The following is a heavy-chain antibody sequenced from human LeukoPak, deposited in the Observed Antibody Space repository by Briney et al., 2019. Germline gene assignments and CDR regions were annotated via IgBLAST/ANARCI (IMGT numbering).Heavy chain of an antibody. D-gene: IGHD3-3*02. J-gene: IGHJ3*01. CDR1: GYTFTSYG. CDR2: IIPKYSAS. CDR3: VRPDRIFGVPAAFDA. Sequence: SVKVSCKASGYTFTSYGISWVRQAPGQGLEWLGGIIPKYSASNYAQAFQGRVTITADESTNTVYMEMSGLRPDDTAVYYCVRPDRIFGVPAAFDAWGQGTLVAVSS. V-gene: IGHV1-69*13.